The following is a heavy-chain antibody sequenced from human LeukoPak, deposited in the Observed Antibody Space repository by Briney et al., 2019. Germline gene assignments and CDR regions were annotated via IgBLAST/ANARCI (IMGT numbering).Heavy chain of an antibody. D-gene: IGHD4-17*01. Sequence: GGSLRLSCAASGFTFSTYAMSWVRQAPGKGLEWVSAVSGSGGSTYYAASVKGRFTISRDNSKNTLYLQMNSLRAEDTAVYYCARGEATVTSESDYWGQGTLVTVSS. J-gene: IGHJ4*02. CDR2: VSGSGGST. CDR1: GFTFSTYA. V-gene: IGHV3-23*01. CDR3: ARGEATVTSESDY.